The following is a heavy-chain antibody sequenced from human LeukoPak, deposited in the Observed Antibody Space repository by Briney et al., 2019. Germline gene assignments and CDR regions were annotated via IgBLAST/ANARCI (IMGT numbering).Heavy chain of an antibody. CDR2: FDPEDGTT. Sequence: ASVKVSCKVSGYTRTEFSMHWVRQAPGKRLEWMGGFDPEDGTTIYAQKFQGRVTMTEDTSTDTAYMELSSLTSEDAAIYYCTRGASMNRGIIIYYFDYWGQGTLVTVSS. V-gene: IGHV1-24*01. J-gene: IGHJ4*02. D-gene: IGHD3-10*01. CDR3: TRGASMNRGIIIYYFDY. CDR1: GYTRTEFS.